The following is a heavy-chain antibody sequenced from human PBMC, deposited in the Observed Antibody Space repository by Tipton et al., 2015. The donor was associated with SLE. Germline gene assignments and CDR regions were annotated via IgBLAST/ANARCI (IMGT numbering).Heavy chain of an antibody. CDR2: VFPGGPT. V-gene: IGHV4-34*12. J-gene: IGHJ4*02. D-gene: IGHD1-1*01. Sequence: TLSLTCTVSGGSMSSYYWSWIRQPPGKGLEWIGEVFPGGPTNYNPSLKSRVTISLGTSRIQFSLRLSSVTAADTAVYFCARWEVGYTTNWERFDCWGQGTLVTVSS. CDR1: GGSMSSYY. CDR3: ARWEVGYTTNWERFDC.